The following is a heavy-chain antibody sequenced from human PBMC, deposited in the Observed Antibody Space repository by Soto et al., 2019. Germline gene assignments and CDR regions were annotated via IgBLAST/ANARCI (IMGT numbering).Heavy chain of an antibody. V-gene: IGHV4-31*03. D-gene: IGHD3-10*01. CDR3: ARGPGTMAKIDY. CDR1: GGSISSGGYY. CDR2: IYYSGRT. J-gene: IGHJ4*02. Sequence: QVQLQESGPGLVKPSQTLSLTCTVSGGSISSGGYYWSWIRQHPGKGLEWIGYIYYSGRTYYNPSLKSRVTISVDTSKNQFALKLSSVTDADTAVYYCARGPGTMAKIDYWGQGTLVTVSS.